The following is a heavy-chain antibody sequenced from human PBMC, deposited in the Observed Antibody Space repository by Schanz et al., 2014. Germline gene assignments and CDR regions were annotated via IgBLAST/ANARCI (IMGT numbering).Heavy chain of an antibody. CDR2: TSNDGSFT. V-gene: IGHV3-74*02. CDR1: GFTMRNEW. J-gene: IGHJ4*02. Sequence: EVQLVESGGGLVKPGGSLRLSCAASGFTMRNEWMSWVRQAPGKGLVWVSRTSNDGSFTTFADSVKGRFTISRDNAKNTLYLQMNSLRAEDTAVYYCAAGGGFLIDYWGQGTLVTVSS. CDR3: AAGGGFLIDY. D-gene: IGHD2-15*01.